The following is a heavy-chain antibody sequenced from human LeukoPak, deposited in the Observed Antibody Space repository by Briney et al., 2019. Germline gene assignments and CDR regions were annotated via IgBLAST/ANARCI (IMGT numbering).Heavy chain of an antibody. CDR1: GGSISRYY. J-gene: IGHJ4*02. Sequence: PLETLSLTCTVSGGSISRYYWSWIRQPPGKGLECIGYIYYSGSTNYNPSLKSRVTISVDTSKNQFSLKLSSGTAADTAVYYCAMGEYSSSWYYFDYWGQGTPVTVSS. CDR3: AMGEYSSSWYYFDY. CDR2: IYYSGST. V-gene: IGHV4-59*08. D-gene: IGHD6-13*01.